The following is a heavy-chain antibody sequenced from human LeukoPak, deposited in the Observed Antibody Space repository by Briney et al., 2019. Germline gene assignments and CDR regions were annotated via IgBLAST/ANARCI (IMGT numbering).Heavy chain of an antibody. CDR3: ARGVHRDILTGPKNAFDI. J-gene: IGHJ3*02. Sequence: GESLKISCKGSGYSFTSYWIGWVRQMPGKGLEWMGIIYPGDSDTRYSPSFQGQVTISADKSISTAYLQWSSLKASDTAMYYCARGVHRDILTGPKNAFDIWGQGTMVTVSS. CDR2: IYPGDSDT. V-gene: IGHV5-51*01. CDR1: GYSFTSYW. D-gene: IGHD3-9*01.